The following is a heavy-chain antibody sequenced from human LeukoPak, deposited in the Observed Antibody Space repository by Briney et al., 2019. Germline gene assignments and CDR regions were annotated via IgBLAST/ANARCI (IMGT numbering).Heavy chain of an antibody. CDR2: IGGSGGGT. D-gene: IGHD3-3*01. V-gene: IGHV3-23*01. CDR3: ANIRRLLNYDRRYFDY. Sequence: QSGGSLRLSCAASGFTFSSYWMSWVRQAPGKGLEWVSTIGGSGGGTYYADSVKGRFTISRDNSKNTLYLQMNSLRAEDTAVYYCANIRRLLNYDRRYFDYWGQGTLVTVSS. CDR1: GFTFSSYW. J-gene: IGHJ4*02.